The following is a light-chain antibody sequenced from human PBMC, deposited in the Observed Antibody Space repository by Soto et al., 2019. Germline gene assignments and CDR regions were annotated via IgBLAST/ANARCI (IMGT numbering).Light chain of an antibody. CDR1: QSVSSY. J-gene: IGKJ2*01. CDR3: QQTYTSPYT. Sequence: EIVLTQSPATLSLSPGERATLSCRASQSVSSYLAWYQQKPGQAPRLLIYDASNRATGIPARFSGSGSGTDFTLTISSLEPEDFATYYCQQTYTSPYTFGQGTKLDLK. CDR2: DAS. V-gene: IGKV3-11*01.